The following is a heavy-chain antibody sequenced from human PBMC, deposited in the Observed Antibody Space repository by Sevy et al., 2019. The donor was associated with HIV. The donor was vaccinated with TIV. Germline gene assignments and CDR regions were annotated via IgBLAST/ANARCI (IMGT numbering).Heavy chain of an antibody. CDR1: GFTFSSYA. CDR2: ISGSGGSA. CDR3: AKVRSQLLVGAYYFDY. Sequence: GGSLRLSCAASGFTFSSYAMSWVRQAPGKGLEWVSAISGSGGSAYYADSVKGRFTISRENSKNTLFLQMNSLRAEDTAVYYCAKVRSQLLVGAYYFDYWGQGTLVTVSS. V-gene: IGHV3-23*01. D-gene: IGHD1-26*01. J-gene: IGHJ4*02.